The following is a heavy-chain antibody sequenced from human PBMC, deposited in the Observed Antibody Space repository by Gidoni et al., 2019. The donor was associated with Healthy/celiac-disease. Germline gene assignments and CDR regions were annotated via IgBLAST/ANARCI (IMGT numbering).Heavy chain of an antibody. CDR2: INHSGST. CDR1: GGSFSGYY. Sequence: QVQLQQWGAGLLKPSETLSLTCAVYGGSFSGYYWSWIRQPPGKGLEWIGEINHSGSTNYNPSLKSRVTISVDTSKNQFSLKLSSVTAADTAVYYCARGKGPVTLYWFHGWFDPWGQGTLVTVSS. CDR3: ARGKGPVTLYWFHGWFDP. D-gene: IGHD2-8*02. J-gene: IGHJ5*02. V-gene: IGHV4-34*01.